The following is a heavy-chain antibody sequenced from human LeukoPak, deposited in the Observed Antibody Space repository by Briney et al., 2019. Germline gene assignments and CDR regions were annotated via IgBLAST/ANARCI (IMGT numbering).Heavy chain of an antibody. Sequence: SVKVSCKASGGTFSSYAISWVRQAPGQGLEWMGRIIPILGIANYAQKFQGRVTITADKSTSTAYMELSSLRSEDTAVYYCARDSTPDSSEYNWFDSWGQGTLVTVSS. CDR1: GGTFSSYA. V-gene: IGHV1-69*04. D-gene: IGHD3-22*01. CDR2: IIPILGIA. J-gene: IGHJ5*01. CDR3: ARDSTPDSSEYNWFDS.